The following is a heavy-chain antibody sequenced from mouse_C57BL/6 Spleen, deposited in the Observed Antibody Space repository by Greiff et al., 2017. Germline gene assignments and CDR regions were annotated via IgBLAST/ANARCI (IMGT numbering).Heavy chain of an antibody. CDR2: IDPSDSET. CDR1: GYTFTSYW. Sequence: QVQLQQPGAELVRPGSSVKLSCKASGYTFTSYWMHWVKQRPIQGLEWIGNIDPSDSETHYNQKFKDKATLTVDKSSSTAYMQLSSLTSEDSAVYYCAREGVCDVGCAMDYWGQGTSVTVSS. CDR3: AREGVCDVGCAMDY. J-gene: IGHJ4*01. V-gene: IGHV1-52*01.